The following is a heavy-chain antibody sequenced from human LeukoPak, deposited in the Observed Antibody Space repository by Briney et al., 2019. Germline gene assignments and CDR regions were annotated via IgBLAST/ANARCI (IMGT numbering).Heavy chain of an antibody. CDR1: GFTFTTFA. CDR2: IFRDDSSI. CDR3: VGSYDY. V-gene: IGHV3-23*03. Sequence: GGSLRLSCAASGFTFTTFAMSWVRQAPGKGLVWVSRIFRDDSSISYADSVRGRFTISRDNAKNTLYLQMNSLRADDTAVYYCVGSYDYWGQGTMVIVSS. J-gene: IGHJ4*02.